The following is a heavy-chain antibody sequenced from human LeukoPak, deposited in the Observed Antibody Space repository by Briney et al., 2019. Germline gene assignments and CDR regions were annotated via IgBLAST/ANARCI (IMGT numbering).Heavy chain of an antibody. V-gene: IGHV4-38-2*02. CDR2: IYYSGST. J-gene: IGHJ4*02. Sequence: KASETLSLTCTVSRFSLSSGYYWGWIRQPPGKGLEWIGSIYYSGSTYYNPSLKSRVTISADTSKNQFSLKLSSVTAADTAVYYCARLAPYPNYDFWSGYHTAGFDYWGQGTLVTVSS. D-gene: IGHD3-3*01. CDR3: ARLAPYPNYDFWSGYHTAGFDY. CDR1: RFSLSSGYY.